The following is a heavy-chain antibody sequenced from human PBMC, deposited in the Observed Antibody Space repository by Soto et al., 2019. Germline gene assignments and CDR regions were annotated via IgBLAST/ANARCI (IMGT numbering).Heavy chain of an antibody. Sequence: LRLSCVASGFTFSRHGLSWVRQAPGKGLEWVSTINPSGDSTFYADSVKGRFTISRDNSKNTVYLQMDSLSVGDTAVYLCAKVDVSTAGSFDYWGQGALVTVSS. CDR1: GFTFSRHG. CDR2: INPSGDST. CDR3: AKVDVSTAGSFDY. J-gene: IGHJ4*02. D-gene: IGHD6-13*01. V-gene: IGHV3-23*01.